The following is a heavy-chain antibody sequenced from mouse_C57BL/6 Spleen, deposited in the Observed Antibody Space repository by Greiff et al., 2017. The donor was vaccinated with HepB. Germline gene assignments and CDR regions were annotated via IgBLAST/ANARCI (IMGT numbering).Heavy chain of an antibody. CDR1: GFTFTSYS. Sequence: EVKLQESGGGLVKPGGSLKLSCAASGFTFTSYSMSWVRQTPEKRLEWVATISDGGSYTYYPDNVKGRFTISRDNAKNNLYLQMSHLKSEDTAMYYCASAYSNYERVYYDAMDYWGQGTSVTVSS. CDR2: ISDGGSYT. CDR3: ASAYSNYERVYYDAMDY. J-gene: IGHJ4*01. V-gene: IGHV5-4*03. D-gene: IGHD2-5*01.